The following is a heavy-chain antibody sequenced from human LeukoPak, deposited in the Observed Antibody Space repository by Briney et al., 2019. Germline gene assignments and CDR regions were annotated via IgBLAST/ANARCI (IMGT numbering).Heavy chain of an antibody. V-gene: IGHV1-18*01. CDR1: GYTFTSYG. Sequence: ASVKVSCKASGYTFTSYGISWVRQAPGRGLEWMGWISAYNGNTNYAQKLQGRVTMTTDTSTSTAYMELRSLRSDDTAVYYCTRDLPPKRSRPASPSLYWGQGTLVTVSS. CDR3: TRDLPPKRSRPASPSLY. CDR2: ISAYNGNT. J-gene: IGHJ4*02. D-gene: IGHD3-16*02.